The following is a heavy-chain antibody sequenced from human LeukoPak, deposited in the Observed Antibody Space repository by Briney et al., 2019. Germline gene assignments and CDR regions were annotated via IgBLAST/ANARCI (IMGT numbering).Heavy chain of an antibody. V-gene: IGHV4-39*01. CDR3: ARLSRTGVGGRGWFDP. CDR2: MPYDENASDNEIP. Sequence: SETLSLTCIVSGNSISKSGWSSGWIRQPPGKGLEWIGTMPYDENASDNEIPSYNPSLKRRVTISADRSKNQFSLQVNSVTAADTASYYCARLSRTGVGGRGWFDPWGRGPLVIVSS. CDR1: GNSISKSGWS. D-gene: IGHD3-3*01. J-gene: IGHJ5*02.